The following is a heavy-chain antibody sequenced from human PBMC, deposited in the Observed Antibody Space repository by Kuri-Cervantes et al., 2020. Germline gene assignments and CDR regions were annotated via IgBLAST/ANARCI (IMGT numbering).Heavy chain of an antibody. CDR3: ARAGFSRRSFDWRF. J-gene: IGHJ4*02. D-gene: IGHD3-9*01. V-gene: IGHV4-38-2*01. Sequence: SQTLSLTCAVSGYSINTAYYWGWVRQPPGRGLDFIATIFHSGTTYYNPSLRSRATISVDTAYNHFSLKLTSVTAADSAIYYCARAGFSRRSFDWRFWGPGTPVTVSS. CDR1: GYSINTAYY. CDR2: IFHSGTT.